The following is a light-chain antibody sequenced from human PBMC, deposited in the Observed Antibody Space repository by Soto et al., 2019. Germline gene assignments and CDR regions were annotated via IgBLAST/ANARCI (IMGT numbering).Light chain of an antibody. V-gene: IGKV3-15*01. J-gene: IGKJ1*01. CDR1: QNISSY. CDR3: QQYNNWPSWT. Sequence: IVLTQSPATLSLSPGKSATLSCRASQNISSYLIWYQQKPGQAPRLLIYGASTRATGIPARFSGSGSGTEFTLTISSLQSEDLAVYYCQQYNNWPSWTFGQGTKVDIK. CDR2: GAS.